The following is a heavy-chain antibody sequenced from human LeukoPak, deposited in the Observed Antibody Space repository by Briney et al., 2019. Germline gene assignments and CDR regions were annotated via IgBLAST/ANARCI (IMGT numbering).Heavy chain of an antibody. Sequence: PGGSLRLSCVASGFSFGNYAMSWVRQAPGKGLQLVSQISGTGGATWYAGFARDRFTISRDNSKKTLYLQMSGLRVEDTAMYYCVKDPRDTYGTNWFVSWGQGTLLIVSS. D-gene: IGHD2-21*01. CDR1: GFSFGNYA. CDR3: VKDPRDTYGTNWFVS. V-gene: IGHV3-23*01. CDR2: ISGTGGAT. J-gene: IGHJ5*01.